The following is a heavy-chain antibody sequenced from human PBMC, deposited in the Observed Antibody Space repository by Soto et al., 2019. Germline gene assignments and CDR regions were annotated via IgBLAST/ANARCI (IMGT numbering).Heavy chain of an antibody. V-gene: IGHV4-30-4*01. J-gene: IGHJ6*02. CDR1: GGSVNTGDNY. Sequence: HVQLHQSGPRLVKPSQTLSLECSVIGGSVNTGDNYWSWVRQSPGRGLEWIGYIYHTGNTFYNPALENRVTMSVDASKNQFSLTLTSVTAADTAVYFCAREPLDGMDVWGQGTNVTVPS. CDR2: IYHTGNT. CDR3: AREPLDGMDV.